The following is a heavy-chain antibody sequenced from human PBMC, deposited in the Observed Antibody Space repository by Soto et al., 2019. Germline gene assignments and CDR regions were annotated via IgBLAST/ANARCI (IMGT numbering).Heavy chain of an antibody. CDR3: ARDRSIGALWFGESTFDY. CDR1: GYTFTSYG. D-gene: IGHD3-10*01. J-gene: IGHJ4*02. Sequence: ASVKVSCKASGYTFTSYGISWVRQAPGQGLEWMGWISAYNGNTNYAQKLQGRVTMTTDTSTSTAYMELRSLRSDDTAVYYCARDRSIGALWFGESTFDYWGQGTLVTVSS. CDR2: ISAYNGNT. V-gene: IGHV1-18*01.